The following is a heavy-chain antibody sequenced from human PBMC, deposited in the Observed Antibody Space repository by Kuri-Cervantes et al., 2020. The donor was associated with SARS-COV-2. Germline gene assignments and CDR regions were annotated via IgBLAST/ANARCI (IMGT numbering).Heavy chain of an antibody. D-gene: IGHD6-13*01. CDR1: GFTFSSYA. V-gene: IGHV3-23*01. J-gene: IGHJ4*02. CDR2: ISGSGGST. Sequence: GESLKISCAASGFTFSSYAMSWVRQAPGKGLEWVSAISGSGGSTYYADSVKGRFTISRDNSKNTLYLQMNSLRAKDTAVYYCAKSRWQQLSWLDYWGQGTLVTVSS. CDR3: AKSRWQQLSWLDY.